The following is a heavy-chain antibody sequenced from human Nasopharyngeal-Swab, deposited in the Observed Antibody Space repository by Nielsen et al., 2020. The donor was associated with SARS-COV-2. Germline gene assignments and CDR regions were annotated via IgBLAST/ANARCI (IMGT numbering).Heavy chain of an antibody. CDR3: AKTPTNYGMDV. J-gene: IGHJ6*02. V-gene: IGHV3-9*01. CDR2: ISWNSGSI. CDR1: GFTFDDYA. Sequence: GGSLRLSCAASGFTFDDYAMHWVRQAPGKGLEWVSGISWNSGSIGYADSVKGRFTISRDNAKNSLYLQMNSLRAEDTALYYCAKTPTNYGMDVWGQGTMVTVSS.